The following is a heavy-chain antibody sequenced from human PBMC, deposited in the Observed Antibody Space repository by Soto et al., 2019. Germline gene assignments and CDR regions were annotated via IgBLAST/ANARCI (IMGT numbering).Heavy chain of an antibody. J-gene: IGHJ4*02. CDR3: ARGHYDSSGYYNY. CDR2: ISSSGSTI. CDR1: GFTFSDYY. V-gene: IGHV3-11*01. D-gene: IGHD3-22*01. Sequence: GGSLRLSXAASGFTFSDYYMSWIRQAPGKGLEWVSYISSSGSTIYYADSVKGRFTISRDNARNSLYLQMNSLRAEDTAVYYCARGHYDSSGYYNYWGQGTLVTVSS.